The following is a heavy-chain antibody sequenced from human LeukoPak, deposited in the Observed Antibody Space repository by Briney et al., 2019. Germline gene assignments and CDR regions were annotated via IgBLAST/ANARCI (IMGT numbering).Heavy chain of an antibody. Sequence: ASVTLSCKASGYTFTSYGISWVRQAPGQGLEWMGWISAYNGNTNYAQKIQGRVTMTTDTSTNTAYMELTSLRSDDTAVYSCARDRVYCSGGSCYLDYWGQGTLVTVSS. CDR2: ISAYNGNT. CDR1: GYTFTSYG. D-gene: IGHD2-15*01. V-gene: IGHV1-18*01. J-gene: IGHJ4*02. CDR3: ARDRVYCSGGSCYLDY.